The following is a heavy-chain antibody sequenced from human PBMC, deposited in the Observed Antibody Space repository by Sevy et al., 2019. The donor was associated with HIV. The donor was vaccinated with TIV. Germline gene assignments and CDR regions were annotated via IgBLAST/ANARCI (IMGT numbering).Heavy chain of an antibody. CDR3: ARAGGDTAYAMDV. CDR1: GFTFSSYS. CDR2: ISSSSSTI. J-gene: IGHJ6*02. Sequence: GGSLRLSCAASGFTFSSYSMNLVRQAPGKGLEWVSYISSSSSTILNADSVKGRFTISRDNAKNSLFLQMNSLRAEDTAVYYCARAGGDTAYAMDVWGQGTTVTVSS. V-gene: IGHV3-48*01. D-gene: IGHD2-21*01.